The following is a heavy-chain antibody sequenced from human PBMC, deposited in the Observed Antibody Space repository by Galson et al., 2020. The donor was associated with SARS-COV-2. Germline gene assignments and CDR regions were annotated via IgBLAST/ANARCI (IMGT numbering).Heavy chain of an antibody. D-gene: IGHD2-8*01. CDR2: IYYSGST. J-gene: IGHJ3*02. CDR3: ARLDIVIMSPSQSDVIDI. Sequence: SETLSLTCTVSGGSINNYYWTWIRQPPGKGLEWIGYIYYSGSTNYNPSLESRVTMSVDTSKSQFSLKLTSVTAADTAVYYCARLDIVIMSPSQSDVIDIWGQGTMVSVSS. CDR1: GGSINNYY. V-gene: IGHV4-59*01.